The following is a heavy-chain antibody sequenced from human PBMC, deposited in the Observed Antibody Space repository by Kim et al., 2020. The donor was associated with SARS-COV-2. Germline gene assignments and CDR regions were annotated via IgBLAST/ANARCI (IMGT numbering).Heavy chain of an antibody. CDR3: AKGTGVAAAGTGDY. Sequence: GDSGKGRFTISRDNSKNTLYLQMNSLRAEDTAVYYCAKGTGVAAAGTGDYWGQGTLVTVSS. D-gene: IGHD6-13*01. V-gene: IGHV3-23*01. J-gene: IGHJ4*02.